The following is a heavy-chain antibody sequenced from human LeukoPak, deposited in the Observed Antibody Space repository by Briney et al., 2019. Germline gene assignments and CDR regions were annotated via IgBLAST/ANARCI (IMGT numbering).Heavy chain of an antibody. CDR3: ARRESSGFFDY. Sequence: SGTLSLTCTVSGGSISSYYWSWIRQPPGKGLEWIGYIYYSGSTSYNPSLNSRVTISLDTSKNQFSLNLSSVTAADTAVYYCARRESSGFFDYWGQGTLVTVSS. D-gene: IGHD6-19*01. V-gene: IGHV4-59*08. CDR1: GGSISSYY. CDR2: IYYSGST. J-gene: IGHJ4*02.